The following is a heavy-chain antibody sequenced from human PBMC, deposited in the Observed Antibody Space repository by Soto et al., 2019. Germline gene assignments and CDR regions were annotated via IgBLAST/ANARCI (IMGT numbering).Heavy chain of an antibody. CDR1: GFTFSDHY. CDR3: ARRASSSGWFFDY. Sequence: EVQLVESGGGLVQPGGSLRLSCAASGFTFSDHYMDWVRQAPGKGLEWVGRTRNKADSYTTEYAASVKGRFTISRDDSKNSLYLQMSSLKTEDTAVYYCARRASSSGWFFDYWGQGTLVTVSS. CDR2: TRNKADSYTT. D-gene: IGHD6-19*01. V-gene: IGHV3-72*01. J-gene: IGHJ4*02.